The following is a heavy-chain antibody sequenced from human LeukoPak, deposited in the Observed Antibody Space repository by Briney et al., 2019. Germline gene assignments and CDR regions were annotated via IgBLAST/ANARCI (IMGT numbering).Heavy chain of an antibody. V-gene: IGHV3-21*01. CDR1: GFTFSSYS. CDR3: ARGHTVTSYFDY. Sequence: GGSLRLSCAASGFTFSSYSMNWVRQAPGKGLEWVSSISSSSSYIYYADSVKGRFTISRDNAKNSLYLQMNSLRAEDTAVYYCARGHTVTSYFDYWGQGTLVTVSS. J-gene: IGHJ4*02. D-gene: IGHD4-17*01. CDR2: ISSSSSYI.